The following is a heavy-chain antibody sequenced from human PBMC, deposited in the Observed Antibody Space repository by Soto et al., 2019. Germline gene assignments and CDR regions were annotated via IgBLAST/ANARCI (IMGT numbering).Heavy chain of an antibody. J-gene: IGHJ5*02. D-gene: IGHD6-13*01. CDR1: GYTFTTYD. CDR3: ARVGIGAAWYQWFDP. Sequence: QVQLVQSGAEVKKPGASVKVSCKASGYTFTTYDINWVRQATGQGLEWMGWMNPNRGNTGYAQKFQGRVTMTRNTSINTAYMELSSLRSEDTAVYYCARVGIGAAWYQWFDPWGQGTLVTVSS. V-gene: IGHV1-8*01. CDR2: MNPNRGNT.